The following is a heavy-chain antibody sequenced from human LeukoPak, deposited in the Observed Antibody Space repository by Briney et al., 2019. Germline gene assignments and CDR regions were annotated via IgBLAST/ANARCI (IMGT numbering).Heavy chain of an antibody. D-gene: IGHD3-22*01. Sequence: SETLSLTCAVYGGSFSGYYWSWIRQPPGKGLEWIGEINHSGSTYYNPSLKSRVTISVDTSKNQFSLKLSSVTAADTAVYYCARVVDYYDSSGYYYFDYWGQGTLVTVSS. CDR2: INHSGST. CDR1: GGSFSGYY. J-gene: IGHJ4*02. CDR3: ARVVDYYDSSGYYYFDY. V-gene: IGHV4-34*09.